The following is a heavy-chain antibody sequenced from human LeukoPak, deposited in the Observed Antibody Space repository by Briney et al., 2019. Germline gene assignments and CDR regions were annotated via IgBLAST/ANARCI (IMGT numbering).Heavy chain of an antibody. J-gene: IGHJ3*02. CDR1: GGTFSSHA. Sequence: SVKISCKASGGTFSSHAISWVRQAPGQGLEWMGRIIPILGIANYAQKFQGRVTITADKSTSTAYMELSSLRSEDTAVYYCGIAAAGDAFDIWGQGTMVTVSS. CDR2: IIPILGIA. D-gene: IGHD6-13*01. V-gene: IGHV1-69*04. CDR3: GIAAAGDAFDI.